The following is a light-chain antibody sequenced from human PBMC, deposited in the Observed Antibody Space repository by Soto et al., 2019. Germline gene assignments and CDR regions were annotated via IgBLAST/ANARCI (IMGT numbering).Light chain of an antibody. CDR2: DNN. J-gene: IGLJ2*01. Sequence: QSVLTQPPSVSGAPGQRVTISCTGTRSNIGAGFDVHWYQQLPGTAPKLLIYDNNNRPSGVPDRFSGSKSGTSASLAITGLQAEDEADYYCQSYDSSLSGRNVVFGGGTKLTVL. CDR1: RSNIGAGFD. V-gene: IGLV1-40*01. CDR3: QSYDSSLSGRNVV.